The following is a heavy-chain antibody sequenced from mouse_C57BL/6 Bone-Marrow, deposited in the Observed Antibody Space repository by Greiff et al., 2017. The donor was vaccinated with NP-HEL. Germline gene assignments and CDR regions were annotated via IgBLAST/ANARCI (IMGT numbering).Heavy chain of an antibody. CDR3: TTLSSPFSY. V-gene: IGHV14-4*01. J-gene: IGHJ3*01. Sequence: EVQLQQSGAELVRPGASVKLSCTASGFNINDDYMHWVKQRPEQGLEWIGWIDPENGDTEYASKFQGKATITADTSSNTAYLQLSSLTSEDTAVYYCTTLSSPFSYGGQGTRVTVSA. CDR2: IDPENGDT. D-gene: IGHD1-1*01. CDR1: GFNINDDY.